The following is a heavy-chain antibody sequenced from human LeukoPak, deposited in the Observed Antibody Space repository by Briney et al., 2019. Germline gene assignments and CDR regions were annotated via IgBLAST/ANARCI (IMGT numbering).Heavy chain of an antibody. CDR2: IVVGSGNT. D-gene: IGHD6-6*01. Sequence: SMKVSCKASGFTFTSSAVQWVRQARGQRLEWIGWIVVGSGNTNYAQKFQEGVTITRDMSTSTAYMELSSLRSEDTAVYYCAADGNSSSFDYWGQGTLVTVSS. V-gene: IGHV1-58*01. J-gene: IGHJ4*02. CDR1: GFTFTSSA. CDR3: AADGNSSSFDY.